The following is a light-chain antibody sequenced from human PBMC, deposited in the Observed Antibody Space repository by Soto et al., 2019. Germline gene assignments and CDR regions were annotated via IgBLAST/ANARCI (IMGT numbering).Light chain of an antibody. CDR1: SSDVGGYNY. J-gene: IGLJ2*01. V-gene: IGLV2-14*01. CDR3: SSYTRSSPVV. CDR2: EVS. Sequence: QAVVTQPASVSGSPGQSITISCTGTSSDVGGYNYVSWYQQHPGKAPKLMIYEVSNRPSGVSNRFSGSKSGNTASLSISGLQPGDEGDYYCSSYTRSSPVVFGGGTKLTVL.